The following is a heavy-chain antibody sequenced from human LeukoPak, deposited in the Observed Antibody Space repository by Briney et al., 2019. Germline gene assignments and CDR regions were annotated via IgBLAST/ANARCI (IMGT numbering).Heavy chain of an antibody. CDR3: ARDCFGSTRCQVYGMDV. Sequence: PSETLSLTCTVSSGSVSSDNYYWSWIRQPPGKGLEWIGYVYYSGSTDYNPSLKSRVTISVDTSKNQFSLKLSAVTAADTAVYYCARDCFGSTRCQVYGMDVWGQGTTVTVSS. V-gene: IGHV4-61*01. J-gene: IGHJ6*02. D-gene: IGHD2-2*01. CDR2: VYYSGST. CDR1: SGSVSSDNYY.